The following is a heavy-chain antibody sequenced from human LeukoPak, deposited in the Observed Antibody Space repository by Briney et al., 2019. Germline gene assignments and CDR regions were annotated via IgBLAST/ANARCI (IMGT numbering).Heavy chain of an antibody. CDR1: GFTVSSNY. J-gene: IGHJ4*02. D-gene: IGHD3-22*01. Sequence: GGSLRLSCAASGFTVSSNYMSWVRQAPEEGLEWVSVIYSGGSTYYADSVKGRFTISRDNSKNTLYLQMNSLRAEDTAVYYCAREVPLDSSGFSYWGQGTLVTVSS. CDR3: AREVPLDSSGFSY. CDR2: IYSGGST. V-gene: IGHV3-53*01.